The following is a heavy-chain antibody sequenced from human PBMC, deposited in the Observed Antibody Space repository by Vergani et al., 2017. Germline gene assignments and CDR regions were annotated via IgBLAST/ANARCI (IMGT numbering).Heavy chain of an antibody. D-gene: IGHD4-17*01. J-gene: IGHJ4*02. CDR3: ARDLDGDYEV. CDR1: GFTFSSYA. Sequence: QVQLVESGGGVVQPGRSLSLSCAASGFTFSSYAMHWVRQAPGKGREWVAVISYDGSNKYSAASVKGRFTISRDNSKNTLYLQMNRLRAEGTAVYYCARDLDGDYEVWGQGTLVTVSS. CDR2: ISYDGSNK. V-gene: IGHV3-30-3*01.